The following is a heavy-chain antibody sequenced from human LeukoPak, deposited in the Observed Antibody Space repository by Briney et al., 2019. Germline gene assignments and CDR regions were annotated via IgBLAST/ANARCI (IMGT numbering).Heavy chain of an antibody. CDR3: ARILRGIDY. Sequence: GGSLGLSRAASGFTVSSNYMSWVRQAPGKGLEWVSVIYSGGSTYYADSVKGRFTISRDKSKNTLYLQMNSLRAEDTAVYYCARILRGIDYWGQGILVTVSS. J-gene: IGHJ4*02. CDR2: IYSGGST. CDR1: GFTVSSNY. V-gene: IGHV3-53*01. D-gene: IGHD3-16*01.